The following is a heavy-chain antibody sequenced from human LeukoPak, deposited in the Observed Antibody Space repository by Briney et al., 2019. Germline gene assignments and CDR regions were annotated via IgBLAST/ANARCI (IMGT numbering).Heavy chain of an antibody. CDR3: ASRKYYDILTGYYNDY. CDR2: ISSSSSYI. CDR1: GFTFSSYS. Sequence: NSGGSLRLSCAASGFTFSSYSMNWVRQAPGKGLEWVSSISSSSSYIYYADSVKGRFTISRDNAKNSLYLQMNSLRAEDTAVYYCASRKYYDILTGYYNDYWGQGTLVTVSS. J-gene: IGHJ4*02. V-gene: IGHV3-21*01. D-gene: IGHD3-9*01.